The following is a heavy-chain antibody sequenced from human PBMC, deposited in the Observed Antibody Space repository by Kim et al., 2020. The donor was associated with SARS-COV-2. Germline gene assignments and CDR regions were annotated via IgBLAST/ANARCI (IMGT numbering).Heavy chain of an antibody. J-gene: IGHJ5*02. CDR1: GFTFSSYA. D-gene: IGHD2-8*02. V-gene: IGHV3-30*04. Sequence: GGSLRLSCAASGFTFSSYAMHWVRQAPGKGLEWVAVISYDGSNKYFVDSVQGRFTISRDNSKNTLYLQMNSLRAEYTAVYYCARGKSDLFDTGGVRNWFDPWGQGTLVTVSS. CDR2: ISYDGSNK. CDR3: ARGKSDLFDTGGVRNWFDP.